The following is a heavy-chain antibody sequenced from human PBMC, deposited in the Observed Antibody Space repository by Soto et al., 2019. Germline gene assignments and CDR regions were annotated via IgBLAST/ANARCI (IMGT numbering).Heavy chain of an antibody. Sequence: QVQLVQSGSEIKKPGASVKVSCKAFGYTFTSYGIGWVRQATGQGREWMGWISDYNDNTNYAQKFQGTVTMDTETSTTTAYMELRSLKSDDTAVYYCARIGYDGHWGQGTLVPVSS. CDR3: ARIGYDGH. CDR2: ISDYNDNT. CDR1: GYTFTSYG. J-gene: IGHJ1*01. V-gene: IGHV1-18*01. D-gene: IGHD3-22*01.